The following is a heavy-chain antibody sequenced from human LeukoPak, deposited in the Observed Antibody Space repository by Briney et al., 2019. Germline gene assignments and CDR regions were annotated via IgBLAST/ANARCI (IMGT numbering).Heavy chain of an antibody. CDR3: ARDWADEAIPAAYYYYYMDV. J-gene: IGHJ6*03. CDR1: GFTFSSYS. V-gene: IGHV3-48*04. CDR2: ISSSSSTI. D-gene: IGHD2-2*01. Sequence: GGSLRLSCAASGFTFSSYSMNWVRQAPGKGLEWVSYISSSSSTIYYADSVKGRFTISRDNAKNSLYLQMDSLRAEDTAVYYCARDWADEAIPAAYYYYYMDVWGKGTTVTVSS.